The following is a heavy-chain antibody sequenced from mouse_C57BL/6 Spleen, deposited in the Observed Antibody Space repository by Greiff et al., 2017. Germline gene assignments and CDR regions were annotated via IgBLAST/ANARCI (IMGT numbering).Heavy chain of an antibody. CDR3: ARLDESSGYPSFGY. V-gene: IGHV1-82*01. Sequence: VQLQQSGPELVKPGASVKISCKASGYAFSSSWMNWVKQRPGKGLEWIGRIYPGDGDTNYNGKFKGKATLTADKSSSTAYMQLSSLTSEDSAVYFCARLDESSGYPSFGYWGQGTTLTVSS. D-gene: IGHD3-2*02. J-gene: IGHJ2*01. CDR1: GYAFSSSW. CDR2: IYPGDGDT.